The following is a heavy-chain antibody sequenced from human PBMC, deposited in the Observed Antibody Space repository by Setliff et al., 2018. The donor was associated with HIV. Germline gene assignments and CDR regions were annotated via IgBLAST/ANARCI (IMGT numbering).Heavy chain of an antibody. D-gene: IGHD3-9*01. CDR1: GFTFSSNW. V-gene: IGHV3-74*01. J-gene: IGHJ6*02. CDR2: INKDGSSI. Sequence: GGSLRLSCAASGFTFSSNWMHWVRQAPGKGLVWVSRINKDGSSINYADFVKGRFTISRDNAKSIMYLQMNSLGVEDTAVYYCTRDRGYDILSGYYMDVWGQGTTVTVSS. CDR3: TRDRGYDILSGYYMDV.